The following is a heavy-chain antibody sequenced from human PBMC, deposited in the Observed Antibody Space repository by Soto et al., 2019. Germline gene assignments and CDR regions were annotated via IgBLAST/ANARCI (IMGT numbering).Heavy chain of an antibody. CDR1: GYIFTSYP. Sequence: ASVKVSCKASGYIFTSYPMHWVRQAPGKGLEWVATIGAAFDTYYADHVQRRFTISRDNSKSTLFLVLNSLRADDTALYYCTKDYTSTLFYSDSWGQGALVTVSS. CDR3: TKDYTSTLFYSDS. CDR2: IGAAFDT. J-gene: IGHJ4*02. V-gene: IGHV3-23*01.